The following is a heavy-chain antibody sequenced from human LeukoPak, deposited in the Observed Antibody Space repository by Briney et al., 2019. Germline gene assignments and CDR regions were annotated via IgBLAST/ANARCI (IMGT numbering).Heavy chain of an antibody. CDR1: GFTLSNYA. CDR2: ISSSSSYI. CDR3: ARHLPLDY. J-gene: IGHJ4*02. Sequence: GGSLRLSCAASGFTLSNYAMSWVRQAPGKGLEWVSSISSSSSYIYYADSVKGRFTISRDNAKNSLYLQMNSLRAEDTAVYYCARHLPLDYWGQGTLVTVSS. V-gene: IGHV3-21*01.